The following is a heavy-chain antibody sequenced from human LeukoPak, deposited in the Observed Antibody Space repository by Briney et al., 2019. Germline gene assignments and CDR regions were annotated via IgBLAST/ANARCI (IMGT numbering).Heavy chain of an antibody. J-gene: IGHJ4*02. V-gene: IGHV1-2*02. Sequence: ASVKVSCKASGYTFTGYYMHWVRQAPGQGLEWMGWINPNSGGTNYAQKFQGRVTMTRDTSISTAYMELSRLRSDDTAVYYCARGIGYYDSSGYYYRFYYWGQGTLVTVSS. CDR1: GYTFTGYY. CDR2: INPNSGGT. D-gene: IGHD3-22*01. CDR3: ARGIGYYDSSGYYYRFYY.